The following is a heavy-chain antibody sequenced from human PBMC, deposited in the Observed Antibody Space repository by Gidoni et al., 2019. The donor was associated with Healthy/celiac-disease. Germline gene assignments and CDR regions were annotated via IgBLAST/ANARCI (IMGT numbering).Heavy chain of an antibody. J-gene: IGHJ4*02. D-gene: IGHD3-3*01. CDR3: AKDQVTYYDFWSGPGLGFDY. V-gene: IGHV3-23*01. Sequence: VQLLESGGGLVQPGGSLRLSCAASGFTFHSYDMCWVRQAPGKGLEWVSAISGSGGSTYYADSVKGRFTISRDNSKNTLYLQMNSLRAEDTAVYYCAKDQVTYYDFWSGPGLGFDYWGQGTLVTVSS. CDR2: ISGSGGST. CDR1: GFTFHSYD.